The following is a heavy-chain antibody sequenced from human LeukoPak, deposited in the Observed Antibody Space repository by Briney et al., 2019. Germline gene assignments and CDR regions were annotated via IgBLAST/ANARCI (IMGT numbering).Heavy chain of an antibody. V-gene: IGHV3-7*03. CDR2: IKQDGSEE. CDR3: ARRYFDY. J-gene: IGHJ4*02. CDR1: GFTFSSYS. Sequence: GGSLRLSCAASGFTFSSYSMNWVRQAPGKGLEWVANIKQDGSEEYYVDSVKGRFTISRDNAKNSLYLQMNSLRAEDTAVYYCARRYFDYWGQGILVTVSS.